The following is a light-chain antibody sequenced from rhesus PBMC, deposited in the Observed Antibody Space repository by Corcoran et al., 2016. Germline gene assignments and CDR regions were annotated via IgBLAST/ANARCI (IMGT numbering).Light chain of an antibody. J-gene: IGKJ3*01. CDR1: ENVNNY. V-gene: IGKV1-74*01. CDR3: QHNYGTPFT. CDR2: KAS. Sequence: DIQMTQSPSSLSASVGDRVTITCRTSENVNNYINWYTQKPGKAPKLLIYKASTLQSGVPSRFRGSGPGTDYTCTISRLQSEDVATYYCQHNYGTPFTFGLGTKLDIK.